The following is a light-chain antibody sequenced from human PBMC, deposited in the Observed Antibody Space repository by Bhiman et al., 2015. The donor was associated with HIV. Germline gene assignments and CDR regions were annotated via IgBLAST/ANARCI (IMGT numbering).Light chain of an antibody. Sequence: SYELTQPPSVSVSPGQTASITCSGDKLGDKYACWYQQKPGQSPVLVIYQDSERPSGIPERFSGSNSGNSATLTISGTQAVDEADYYCQAWDSGTAVFGAGTKVTVL. CDR2: QDS. V-gene: IGLV3-1*01. CDR3: QAWDSGTAV. J-gene: IGLJ1*01. CDR1: KLGDKY.